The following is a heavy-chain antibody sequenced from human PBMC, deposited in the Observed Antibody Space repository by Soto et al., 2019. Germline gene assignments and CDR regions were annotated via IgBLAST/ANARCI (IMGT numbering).Heavy chain of an antibody. CDR3: AADLVAGSGSLGH. D-gene: IGHD3-10*01. CDR1: GFTFSSRW. J-gene: IGHJ4*02. V-gene: IGHV3-74*01. Sequence: EVQLVESGGGSAQPGGSLRLSCAASGFTFSSRWMHWVRQDPGKGLQWVSRIRHDGADSNYADFVGDRFTISRDNTKNTLHLQMNSLRAEDTAVYFCAADLVAGSGSLGHWGQGTLVTVSS. CDR2: IRHDGADS.